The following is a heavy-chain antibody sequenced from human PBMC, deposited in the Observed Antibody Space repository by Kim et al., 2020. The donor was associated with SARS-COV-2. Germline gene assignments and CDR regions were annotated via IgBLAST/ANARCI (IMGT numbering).Heavy chain of an antibody. CDR2: IYPGDSDT. J-gene: IGHJ4*02. Sequence: GESLKISCKGSGYSFTSYWIGWVRQMPGKGLEWMGIIYPGDSDTRYSPSFQGQVTISADKSISTAYLQWSSLKASDTAMYYCARRSHPYYDFWSGYLQNSPFDSWGQGTLVTVSS. CDR3: ARRSHPYYDFWSGYLQNSPFDS. CDR1: GYSFTSYW. V-gene: IGHV5-51*01. D-gene: IGHD3-3*01.